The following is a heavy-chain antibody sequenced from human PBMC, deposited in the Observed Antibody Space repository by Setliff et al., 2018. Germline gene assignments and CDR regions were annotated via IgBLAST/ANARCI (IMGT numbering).Heavy chain of an antibody. CDR3: AWGVSSVSWTPRY. CDR1: GDSMNDNH. J-gene: IGHJ4*02. Sequence: SETLSLTCNVSGDSMNDNHWTWIRQPPGKGLEWIGYIYTSGGTNYNPSLKSRVTISVDMSKNQFSLKLSSVIAADTAVYYCAWGVSSVSWTPRYWGRGILVTVSS. D-gene: IGHD6-19*01. V-gene: IGHV4-4*08. CDR2: IYTSGGT.